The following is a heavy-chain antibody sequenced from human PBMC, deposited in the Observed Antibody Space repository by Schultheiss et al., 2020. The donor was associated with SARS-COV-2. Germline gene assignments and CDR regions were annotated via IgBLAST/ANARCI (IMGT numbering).Heavy chain of an antibody. CDR3: ARDRGGAGTFDY. CDR2: INPSGGST. V-gene: IGHV1-46*01. Sequence: GESLKISCAASGFTFSSYAMHWVRQAPGQGLEWMGIINPSGGSTSYAQKFQGRVTMTRDTSTSTVYMELSSLRSEDTAVYYCARDRGGAGTFDYWGQGTLVTVSS. CDR1: GFTFSSYA. D-gene: IGHD6-19*01. J-gene: IGHJ4*02.